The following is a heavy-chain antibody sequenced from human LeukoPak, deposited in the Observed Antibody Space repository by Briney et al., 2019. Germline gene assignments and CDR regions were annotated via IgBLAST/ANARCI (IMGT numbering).Heavy chain of an antibody. CDR3: ARGFYGYNLVY. V-gene: IGHV4-34*01. CDR1: GGSFSGYY. CDR2: INHSGST. J-gene: IGHJ4*02. D-gene: IGHD5-24*01. Sequence: SETLSLTCAVYGGSFSGYYWSWIRQPPGKGLEWIGEINHSGSTNYNPSLKSRVTISVDTFKNQFSLKLSSVTAADTAVYYCARGFYGYNLVYWGQGTLVTVSS.